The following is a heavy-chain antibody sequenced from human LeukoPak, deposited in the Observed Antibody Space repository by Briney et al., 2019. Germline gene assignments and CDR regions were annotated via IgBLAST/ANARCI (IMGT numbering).Heavy chain of an antibody. D-gene: IGHD3-16*02. CDR2: INTNTGNP. CDR3: ARDHFLDVWGSYRPANWFDP. J-gene: IGHJ5*02. V-gene: IGHV7-4-1*02. Sequence: GASVKVSCKASGYTFTDYALNWVRQAPGQGPVWMGWINTNTGNPTYAQGFTGRFVFSLDTSVSTAYLQISSLKAEDTAVYYCARDHFLDVWGSYRPANWFDPWGQGTLVTVSS. CDR1: GYTFTDYA.